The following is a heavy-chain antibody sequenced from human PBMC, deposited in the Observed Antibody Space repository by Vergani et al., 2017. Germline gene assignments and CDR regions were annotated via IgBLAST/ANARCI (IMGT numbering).Heavy chain of an antibody. V-gene: IGHV3-66*02. D-gene: IGHD2-2*01. CDR3: AKDSELLSYYYYYMDV. CDR1: GYTFEDYG. J-gene: IGHJ6*03. Sequence: EVRLAASGGGMVRPGGSLRLSCVTGGYTFEDYGMSWVRQAPGKGLEWVSVIKSDGRTSYAESVRGRFTISRDTSRNAVYLQMNILRVEDTGVYYCAKDSELLSYYYYYMDVWGKGTTVTVSS. CDR2: IKSDGRT.